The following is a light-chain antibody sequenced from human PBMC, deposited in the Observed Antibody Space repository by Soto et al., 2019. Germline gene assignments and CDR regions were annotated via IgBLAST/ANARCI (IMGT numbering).Light chain of an antibody. CDR1: QSVFSN. J-gene: IGKJ4*01. Sequence: EIVMTQSPATLSVSPGERATLSCRASQSVFSNLAWYQQKPGQAPRLLIYGASTRATGISARFSGSGSGTEFTLSISSLQSEDFAVYYCQQDNYWPLTFGGGTKVEI. CDR2: GAS. V-gene: IGKV3-15*01. CDR3: QQDNYWPLT.